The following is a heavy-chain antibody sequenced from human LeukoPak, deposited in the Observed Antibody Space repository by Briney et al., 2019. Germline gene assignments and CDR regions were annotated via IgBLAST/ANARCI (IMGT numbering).Heavy chain of an antibody. J-gene: IGHJ3*02. Sequence: SETLSLTCTVSGRSISRYYWSSIRQPPGKGLEWIGSMDDSGSTNYNPSLKSRVKISVATSKNHVSLRLSSVTAADTAVYYCASRSYYHAGGGAFDIWGQGTMVTVSS. V-gene: IGHV4-59*08. CDR2: MDDSGST. CDR3: ASRSYYHAGGGAFDI. D-gene: IGHD3-10*01. CDR1: GRSISRYY.